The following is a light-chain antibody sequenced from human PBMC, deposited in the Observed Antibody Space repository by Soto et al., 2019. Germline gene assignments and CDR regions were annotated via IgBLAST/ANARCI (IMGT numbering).Light chain of an antibody. Sequence: QSVLTQPPSASGTPGQRVTISCSGSSPNIGSNTVNWYQQVPGTAPKLLIYNDNQRPSGVPDRFSGSKSGTSASLAVSGLQSEDEADYYCAAWDDSLNGYVVFGGGTKLTVL. V-gene: IGLV1-44*01. CDR2: NDN. CDR1: SPNIGSNT. J-gene: IGLJ2*01. CDR3: AAWDDSLNGYVV.